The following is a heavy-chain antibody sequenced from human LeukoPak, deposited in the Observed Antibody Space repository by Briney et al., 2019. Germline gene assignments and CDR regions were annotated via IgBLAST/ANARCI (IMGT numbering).Heavy chain of an antibody. CDR3: ARVAKERVGGVYYFDY. CDR1: GFTFSDYD. CDR2: ICGAGAS. D-gene: IGHD1-1*01. J-gene: IGHJ4*02. Sequence: PGGSLRLSCAASGFTFSDYDMHWVREATGKGLEWGSAICGAGASYYTGSVKGRFTISRENANNSLYLQMNSLRAGDTPVYYCARVAKERVGGVYYFDYWGQGTLVTVSS. V-gene: IGHV3-13*01.